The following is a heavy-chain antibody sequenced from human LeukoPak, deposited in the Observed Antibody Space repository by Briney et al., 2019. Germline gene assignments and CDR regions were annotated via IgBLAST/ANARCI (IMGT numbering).Heavy chain of an antibody. V-gene: IGHV1-69*05. CDR1: GGTFSSYA. Sequence: SVKVSCKASGGTFSSYAISWVRQAPGQGLEWMGGIIPIFGTANYAQKFQGRVTITTDESTSTAYMELSSLRSEDTAVYYCARDLFYYGSGSYGYWGQGTLVTVSS. J-gene: IGHJ4*02. CDR2: IIPIFGTA. CDR3: ARDLFYYGSGSYGY. D-gene: IGHD3-10*01.